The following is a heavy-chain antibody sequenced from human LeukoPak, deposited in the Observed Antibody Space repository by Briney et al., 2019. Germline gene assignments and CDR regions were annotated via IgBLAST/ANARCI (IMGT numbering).Heavy chain of an antibody. Sequence: SVKVSCKASGYTFTSYDINWVRQAPGQGLEWMGGIIPIFGTANYAQKFQGRVTITADKSTSTAYMELSSLRSEDTAVYYCARDKDSGGWPNWFDPWGQGTLVTVSS. J-gene: IGHJ5*02. CDR3: ARDKDSGGWPNWFDP. CDR1: GYTFTSYD. D-gene: IGHD6-19*01. V-gene: IGHV1-69*06. CDR2: IIPIFGTA.